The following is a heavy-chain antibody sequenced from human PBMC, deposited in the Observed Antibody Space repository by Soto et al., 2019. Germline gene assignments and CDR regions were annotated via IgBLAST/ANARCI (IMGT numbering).Heavy chain of an antibody. CDR3: ARLRVTTNYYYYGMDV. D-gene: IGHD4-17*01. CDR2: IYYSGGT. CDR1: GGSISSSSYY. Sequence: SETLSLTCTVSGGSISSSSYYWGWIRQPPGKGLEWIGSIYYSGGTYYNPSLKSRVTISVDMSKNQFSLKLSSVTAADSALFYCARLRVTTNYYYYGMDVWGQGTTVTVSS. J-gene: IGHJ6*02. V-gene: IGHV4-39*01.